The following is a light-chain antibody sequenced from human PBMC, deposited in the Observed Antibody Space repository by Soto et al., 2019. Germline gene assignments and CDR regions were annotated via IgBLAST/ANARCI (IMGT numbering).Light chain of an antibody. CDR2: DAS. CDR3: QQYNSHSGT. Sequence: DIQMTQSPSTLSASVGDRVTITCRASQSISSWLAWYQQKPGKAPNLLIYDASSLESGVPSRFSGSGSGTEFTLTISSLQPDDFANYYCQQYNSHSGTFGQGTKLEIK. J-gene: IGKJ2*01. CDR1: QSISSW. V-gene: IGKV1-5*01.